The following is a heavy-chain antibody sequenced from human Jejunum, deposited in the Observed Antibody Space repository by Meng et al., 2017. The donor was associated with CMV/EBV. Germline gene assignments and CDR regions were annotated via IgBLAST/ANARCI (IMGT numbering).Heavy chain of an antibody. J-gene: IGHJ5*02. CDR1: GGSFSGYY. D-gene: IGHD3-10*01. CDR2: INHRGST. Sequence: LTCAVYGGSFSGYYWTWIRQPPGKRLEWIGEINHRGSTNYNPSLKSRVTISVDTSTKQFSLKVNSVTAADTAVYYCVRFGESFNWFDPWGQGNLVTVSS. CDR3: VRFGESFNWFDP. V-gene: IGHV4-34*01.